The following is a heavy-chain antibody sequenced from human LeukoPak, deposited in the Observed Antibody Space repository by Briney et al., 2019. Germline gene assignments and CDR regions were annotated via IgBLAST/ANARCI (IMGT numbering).Heavy chain of an antibody. D-gene: IGHD5-12*01. Sequence: ASVKVSCKASGYTFINYGINWVRQAPGQGLEWMGWISPYNGNTDSPQNLQGRVTMITDTSTSTAYMELRNLRSDDTAVYYCAKFSAYDSAAYYFDFWGQGTLVAVSS. CDR2: ISPYNGNT. J-gene: IGHJ4*02. CDR3: AKFSAYDSAAYYFDF. CDR1: GYTFINYG. V-gene: IGHV1-18*01.